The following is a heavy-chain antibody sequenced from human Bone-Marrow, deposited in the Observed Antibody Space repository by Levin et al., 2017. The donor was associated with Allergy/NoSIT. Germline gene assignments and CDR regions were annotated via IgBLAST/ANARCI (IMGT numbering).Heavy chain of an antibody. Sequence: LSLTCAASGFSLRDNYMSWVRQAPGKGLEWLSYISTSATTIHYGDSVKGRFTVSRDNTKNSLYLQLNSLRIEDTAVYYCARFPSVVLTAGLDLWGRGTLVTVSS. CDR1: GFSLRDNY. CDR2: ISTSATTI. J-gene: IGHJ2*01. D-gene: IGHD2-21*02. V-gene: IGHV3-11*01. CDR3: ARFPSVVLTAGLDL.